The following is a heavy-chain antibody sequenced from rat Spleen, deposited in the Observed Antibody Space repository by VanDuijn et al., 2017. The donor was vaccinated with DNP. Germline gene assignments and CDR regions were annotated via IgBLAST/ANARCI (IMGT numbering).Heavy chain of an antibody. J-gene: IGHJ4*01. V-gene: IGHV5-7*01. CDR3: ARVQLGYYALDA. CDR1: GFTFSDYY. Sequence: EVQLVESGGGLVQPGRSLKLSCAASGFTFSDYYMAWVRQAPKKGLEWVATISYDGSSTYYRDSVKGRFTISRDNAKSSLYLQMNSLKSEDTATYYCARVQLGYYALDAWGQGTSVTVSS. D-gene: IGHD5-1*01. CDR2: ISYDGSST.